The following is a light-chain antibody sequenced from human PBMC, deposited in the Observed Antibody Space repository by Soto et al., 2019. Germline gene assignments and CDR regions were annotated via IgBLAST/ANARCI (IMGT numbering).Light chain of an antibody. CDR3: CSYTPNNTWV. V-gene: IGLV2-14*01. CDR2: EVS. Sequence: QSALTQPASVSGSPGQSITISCTGTSSDVGGYNYVSWYKQHPTKAPKLIIYEVSDRPSGISTRFSASKSGNTASLTISGLQPEDEADYYCCSYTPNNTWVFGGGTKLTVL. J-gene: IGLJ3*02. CDR1: SSDVGGYNY.